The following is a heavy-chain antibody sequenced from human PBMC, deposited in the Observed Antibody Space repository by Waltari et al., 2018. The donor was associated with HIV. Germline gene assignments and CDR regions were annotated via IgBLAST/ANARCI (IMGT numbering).Heavy chain of an antibody. CDR2: TNSAGSST. CDR3: ARDPNTVAGPVNY. V-gene: IGHV3-74*01. J-gene: IGHJ4*02. Sequence: EVQLVESGGGLVQPGGSLRLSCAASGFTFSSYWMHWVRQAPGKVLVWVSRTNSAGSSTSYADSVKGRFTISRDNAKNTRYLQMNSLRAEDTAVYDCARDPNTVAGPVNYWGQGTLVTVSS. D-gene: IGHD6-19*01. CDR1: GFTFSSYW.